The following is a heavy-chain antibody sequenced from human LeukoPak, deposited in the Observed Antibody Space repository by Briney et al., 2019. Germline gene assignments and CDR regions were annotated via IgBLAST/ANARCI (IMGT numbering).Heavy chain of an antibody. V-gene: IGHV1-2*02. J-gene: IGHJ4*02. CDR2: INPNTLGT. CDR1: GYTFTGYY. CDR3: ARYSLSDDSSGYYVF. D-gene: IGHD3-22*01. Sequence: ASVKVSCKASGYTFTGYYIHWVRQAPGHGLEWMGWINPNTLGTNYAQKFRGRVTMTRDTSISTVYMELSSLRSDDTAVYYCARYSLSDDSSGYYVFRGQGALVTVST.